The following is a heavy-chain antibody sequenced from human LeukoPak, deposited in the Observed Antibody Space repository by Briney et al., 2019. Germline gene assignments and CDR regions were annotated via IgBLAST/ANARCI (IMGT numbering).Heavy chain of an antibody. CDR3: ARTEDYYYYMDV. V-gene: IGHV1-69*05. CDR2: IIPIFGTA. CDR1: GGAFSSYA. J-gene: IGHJ6*03. Sequence: SVKVSCKASGGAFSSYAISWVRQAPGQGLEWMGGIIPIFGTANYAQKFQGRVTITTDESTSTAYMELSSLRSEDTAVYYCARTEDYYYYMDVWGKGTTVTVSS.